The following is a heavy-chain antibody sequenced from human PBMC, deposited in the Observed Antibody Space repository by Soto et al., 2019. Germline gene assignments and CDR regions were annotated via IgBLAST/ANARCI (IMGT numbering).Heavy chain of an antibody. CDR2: IYYSGST. Sequence: QVQLQESGPGLVKPSQTLSLTCTVSGGSISSGDYYWNWIRQPPGKGLEWIGYIYYSGSTYYNPSLKSRVTISVDTSKNQVSLKLSSVTAADTAVYYCARDSYDSSGSSGYSLDYWGQGTLVTVSS. CDR1: GGSISSGDYY. V-gene: IGHV4-30-4*01. CDR3: ARDSYDSSGSSGYSLDY. J-gene: IGHJ4*02. D-gene: IGHD3-22*01.